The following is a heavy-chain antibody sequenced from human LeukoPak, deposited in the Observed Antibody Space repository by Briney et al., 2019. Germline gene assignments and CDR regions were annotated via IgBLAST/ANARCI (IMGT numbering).Heavy chain of an antibody. Sequence: GGSLRLSCAASGFTFSNAWMSWVRQAPGRGLEWVGRVKSKTDGGTTDYAAPVKGRFTISGDDSKNTLYMQMNSLKSEDTAVYYCTTEWGSKSYGTSKYYFDYWGQGTLVTVSS. D-gene: IGHD1-14*01. CDR2: VKSKTDGGTT. J-gene: IGHJ4*02. CDR3: TTEWGSKSYGTSKYYFDY. V-gene: IGHV3-15*01. CDR1: GFTFSNAW.